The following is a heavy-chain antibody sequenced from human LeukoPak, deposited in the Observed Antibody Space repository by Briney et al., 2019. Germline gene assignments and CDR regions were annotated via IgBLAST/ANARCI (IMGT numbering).Heavy chain of an antibody. CDR3: ARAILSGYPDS. CDR2: IYHSGRT. Sequence: SETLSLTCTVSGYSISSGYYWGWIRQPPGKGLEWIGSIYHSGRTFYNPSLKSRVTISVDTSKNPFSLKLSSVTAADTAVYYCARAILSGYPDSWGQGTLVIVFS. J-gene: IGHJ4*02. V-gene: IGHV4-38-2*02. CDR1: GYSISSGYY. D-gene: IGHD3-3*01.